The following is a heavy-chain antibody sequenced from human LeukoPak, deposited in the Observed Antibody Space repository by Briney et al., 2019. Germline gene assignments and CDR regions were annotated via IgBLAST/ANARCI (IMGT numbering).Heavy chain of an antibody. J-gene: IGHJ3*02. D-gene: IGHD6-13*01. CDR3: GRRYSSSAGGAFDI. CDR1: GFTFSTYW. V-gene: IGHV3-74*01. CDR2: INSDGTDT. Sequence: GSLRVSCAASGFTFSTYWMHWVRQGPGKTLVWVSRINSDGTDTSYADSVKGRFTISRDNAKNSLYLQMNSLRAEDTALYYCGRRYSSSAGGAFDIWGQGTMVTVSS.